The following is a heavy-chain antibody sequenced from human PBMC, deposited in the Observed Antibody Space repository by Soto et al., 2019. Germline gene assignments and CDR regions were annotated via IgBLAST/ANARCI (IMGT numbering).Heavy chain of an antibody. V-gene: IGHV4-59*01. CDR2: IHYNGNT. J-gene: IGHJ6*02. D-gene: IGHD2-15*01. CDR1: GGSLSGNY. Sequence: SETLSLTCAVYGGSLSGNYWSWIRQPPGKGLEWIGNIHYNGNTKYNPSLKSRVTMSVDTSKNQFSLKLISVTAADTAKYFCAIGGGGGPHYYGMDLWGQGSTVTGSS. CDR3: AIGGGGGPHYYGMDL.